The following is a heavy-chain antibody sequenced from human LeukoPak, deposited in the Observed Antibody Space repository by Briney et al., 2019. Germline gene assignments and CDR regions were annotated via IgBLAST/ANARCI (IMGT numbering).Heavy chain of an antibody. CDR3: ARVRYGSGETFDY. J-gene: IGHJ4*02. CDR1: GGSISSYY. Sequence: PSETLSLTCTVSGGSISSYYWSWIRQPPGRRLEWIGYIYFSGKTNYNPSLKSRVTISVDTFKNQFFLNLTSVTAADTAFYYCARVRYGSGETFDYWGQGTLVTVSP. V-gene: IGHV4-59*01. D-gene: IGHD3-10*01. CDR2: IYFSGKT.